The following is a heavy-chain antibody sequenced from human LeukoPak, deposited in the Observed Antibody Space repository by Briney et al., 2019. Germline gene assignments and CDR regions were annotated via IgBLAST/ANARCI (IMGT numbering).Heavy chain of an antibody. J-gene: IGHJ6*02. V-gene: IGHV7-4-1*02. D-gene: IGHD3-10*01. Sequence: ASVKVSCKASGYTFTTYAINWVRQAPGQGLEWMGWINTNTRNPTYAQGFTGRFVFSLDTSVSTSFLQISSLKPEDTAMYFCARDRRSLVAVAFDYHYGMDVWGQGTTVIVSS. CDR1: GYTFTTYA. CDR2: INTNTRNP. CDR3: ARDRRSLVAVAFDYHYGMDV.